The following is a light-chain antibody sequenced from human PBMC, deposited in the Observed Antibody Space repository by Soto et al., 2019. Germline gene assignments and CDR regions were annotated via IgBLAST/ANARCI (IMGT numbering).Light chain of an antibody. J-gene: IGKJ1*01. Sequence: EIVLTQSPGTLSLSPGERATLSCRASQSVSSSYLAWYQQKPGQAPRLLIYGASSRATGIPDRFSGSGSGTDFTLTICRLEPEDFAVYYCQQYGSSPNTFGQGTKV. V-gene: IGKV3-20*01. CDR3: QQYGSSPNT. CDR1: QSVSSSY. CDR2: GAS.